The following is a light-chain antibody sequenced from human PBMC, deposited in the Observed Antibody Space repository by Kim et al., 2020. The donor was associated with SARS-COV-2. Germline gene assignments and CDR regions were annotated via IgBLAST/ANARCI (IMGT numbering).Light chain of an antibody. Sequence: GHRVTISWSGSTSNIGSNTVNWYQQLPGTAPKLLIYNNNQRPSGVPDRFSGSKSGTSASLAISGLQSEDEADYYCAAWHDSLNGPVFGGGTQLTVL. CDR3: AAWHDSLNGPV. CDR1: TSNIGSNT. V-gene: IGLV1-44*01. J-gene: IGLJ2*01. CDR2: NNN.